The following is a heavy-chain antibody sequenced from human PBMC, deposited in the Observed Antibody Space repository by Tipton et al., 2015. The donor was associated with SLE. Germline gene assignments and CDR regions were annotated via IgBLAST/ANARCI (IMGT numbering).Heavy chain of an antibody. CDR3: ARRINLDY. CDR2: IRNKANSHTT. V-gene: IGHV3-72*01. Sequence: GSLRLSCAASGFIFSDYYMDWVRQTPGEGLEWVGRIRNKANSHTTDYAASVRGRFTISRDDSKNSLYLQMNSLRAEDTAVYYCARRINLDYWGQGTLVTVSS. D-gene: IGHD3-16*01. CDR1: GFIFSDYY. J-gene: IGHJ4*02.